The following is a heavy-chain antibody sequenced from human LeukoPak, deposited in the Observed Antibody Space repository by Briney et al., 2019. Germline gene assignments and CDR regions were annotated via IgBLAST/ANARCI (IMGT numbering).Heavy chain of an antibody. CDR1: GGSISSSSYY. Sequence: SETLSLTCTVSGGSISSSSYYCGWIRQPPGKGLEWIGSIYYSGSTYYNPSLKSRVTISVDTSKNQFSLKLSSVTAADTAVYYCARQFLGNWNYVLTKDHWGQGTLVTVSS. V-gene: IGHV4-39*01. J-gene: IGHJ4*02. CDR3: ARQFLGNWNYVLTKDH. CDR2: IYYSGST. D-gene: IGHD1-7*01.